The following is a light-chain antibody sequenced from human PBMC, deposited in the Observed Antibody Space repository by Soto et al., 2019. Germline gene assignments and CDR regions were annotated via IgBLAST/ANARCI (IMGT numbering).Light chain of an antibody. J-gene: IGKJ1*01. CDR3: MQPLCTPRT. Sequence: EPASISCRSSESLLQSNGYNYLDWYLQKPGQSPQLLIYLGSTRASGVPDRFSGSGSGTDFTLKISRVEAEDVGVYYCMQPLCTPRTFGQGTRVEIK. V-gene: IGKV2-28*01. CDR1: ESLLQSNGYNY. CDR2: LGS.